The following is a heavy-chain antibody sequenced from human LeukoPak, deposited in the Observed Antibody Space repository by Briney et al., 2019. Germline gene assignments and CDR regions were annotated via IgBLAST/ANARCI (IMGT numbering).Heavy chain of an antibody. CDR2: ITNSGTTI. CDR1: GFTFTDYY. D-gene: IGHD3-9*01. CDR3: ARDVHYDILTGYFQD. V-gene: IGHV3-11*01. Sequence: PGGSLRLSCAASGFTFTDYYMSWIRQAPGKGLEWVSYITNSGTTIYYADSVKGRFTISRDNAKNSLYLQMNSLRAEDTAVYYCARDVHYDILTGYFQDWGQGTLVTVSS. J-gene: IGHJ1*01.